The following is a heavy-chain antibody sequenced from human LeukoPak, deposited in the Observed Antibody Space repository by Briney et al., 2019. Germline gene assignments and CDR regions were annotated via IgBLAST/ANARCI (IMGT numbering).Heavy chain of an antibody. CDR2: IYTSGST. CDR1: GGSISSYY. Sequence: PSETLSLTCTVSGGSISSYYWSWIRQPAGKGLEWIGRIYTSGSTNYNPSLKSRVTMSVDTSKNQFSLKLRSATAADTAVYYCAREYYYGSASYYTTYYYYYYMDVWGKGTTVTISS. D-gene: IGHD3-10*01. CDR3: AREYYYGSASYYTTYYYYYYMDV. J-gene: IGHJ6*03. V-gene: IGHV4-4*07.